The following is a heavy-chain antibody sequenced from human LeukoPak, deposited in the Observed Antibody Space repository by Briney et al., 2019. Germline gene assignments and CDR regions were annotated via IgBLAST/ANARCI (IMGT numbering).Heavy chain of an antibody. CDR3: AKDRKGVRYPFDY. D-gene: IGHD2-2*02. V-gene: IGHV3-30*18. J-gene: IGHJ4*02. Sequence: GGSLRLSCAASGFTFSSYGMHWVRQAPGKGLEWVAVISYDGSNKYYADSVKGRFTISRDNSKNTLYLQMSSLRAEDTAVYYCAKDRKGVRYPFDYWGQGTLVTVSS. CDR1: GFTFSSYG. CDR2: ISYDGSNK.